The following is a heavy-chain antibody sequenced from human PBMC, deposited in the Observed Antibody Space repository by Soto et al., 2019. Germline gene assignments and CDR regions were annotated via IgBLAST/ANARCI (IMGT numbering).Heavy chain of an antibody. CDR1: GGSFSGYY. D-gene: IGHD6-19*01. CDR3: ARGLFTAVAGTRWFDP. CDR2: INHSGST. Sequence: QVQLQQWGAGLLKPSETLSLTCAVYGGSFSGYYWSWIRQPPGKGLEWIGEINHSGSTNYNPSLKRRVTISVDTSKNQFSLKLSSVTAADTAVYYCARGLFTAVAGTRWFDPWGQGTLVTVSS. J-gene: IGHJ5*02. V-gene: IGHV4-34*01.